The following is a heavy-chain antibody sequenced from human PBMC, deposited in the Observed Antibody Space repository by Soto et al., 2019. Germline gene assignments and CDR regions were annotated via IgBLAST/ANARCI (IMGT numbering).Heavy chain of an antibody. Sequence: SQTLSLTCAISGDSVSSNSVVWNWIRQSPSGGLEWRGRTSYRSRWCSACAISVQSRINVNADTSKNQVSLQRDSVTPDDTAVYYCARLIGNSWLDYWGQGTQVTVSS. V-gene: IGHV6-1*01. CDR1: GDSVSSNSVV. CDR3: ARLIGNSWLDY. J-gene: IGHJ4*02. D-gene: IGHD6-13*01. CDR2: TSYRSRWCS.